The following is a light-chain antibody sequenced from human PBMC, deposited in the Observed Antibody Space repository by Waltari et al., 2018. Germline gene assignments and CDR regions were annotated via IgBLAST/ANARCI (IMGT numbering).Light chain of an antibody. CDR3: QQCYTFPYT. V-gene: IGKV4-1*01. CDR2: WAS. Sequence: DIVLTQSPDSLAVSLGERATINCKSSQSVVFSSNNKNYLAWYQQKPGQPPKLLITWASTRESGVPDRFSGSGSETDFTLTISSLQAEDVAVYYCQQCYTFPYTFGQGTKLEIK. CDR1: QSVVFSSNNKNY. J-gene: IGKJ2*01.